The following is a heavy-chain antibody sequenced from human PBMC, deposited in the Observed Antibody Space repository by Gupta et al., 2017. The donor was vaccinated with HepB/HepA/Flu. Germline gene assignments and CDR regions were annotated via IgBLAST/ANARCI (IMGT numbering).Heavy chain of an antibody. CDR3: ARDVRGYCSSNTCYRGDAFDI. J-gene: IGHJ3*02. Sequence: QVQLQESGPGLVKPSETLSLRCTVSGDSITSYFWSWIRQPAGKGLEWIGRIYTTGSSNYNPSLKSRVTMSVDTSKSQFSLKLSSLTAADTAVYYCARDVRGYCSSNTCYRGDAFDIWGQGTTVTVSS. D-gene: IGHD2-2*02. CDR1: GDSITSYF. CDR2: IYTTGSS. V-gene: IGHV4-4*07.